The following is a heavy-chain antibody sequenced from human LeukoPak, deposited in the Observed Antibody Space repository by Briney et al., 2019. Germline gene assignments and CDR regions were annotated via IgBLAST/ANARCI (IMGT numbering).Heavy chain of an antibody. CDR2: ISSSSSYI. CDR3: ARVGHYDYVWGSYRYPDY. J-gene: IGHJ4*02. Sequence: GGSLRLSCAASGFTFSSYGMHWVRQAPGKGLEWVSSISSSSSYIYYADSVKGRFTISRDNAKNSLYLQMNSLRAEDTAVYYCARVGHYDYVWGSYRYPDYWGQGTLVTVSS. D-gene: IGHD3-16*02. CDR1: GFTFSSYG. V-gene: IGHV3-21*01.